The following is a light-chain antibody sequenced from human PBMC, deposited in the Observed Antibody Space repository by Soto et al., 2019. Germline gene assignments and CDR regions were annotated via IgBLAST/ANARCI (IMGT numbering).Light chain of an antibody. CDR1: NTDVGGYNF. Sequence: QSALTQPASVSGSPGQSITISCTGTNTDVGGYNFVSWFQQYPGKAPKLMIFEVSHRPSGVSDRFSGSKSGNTASLTISGLQAEDEADYYCASYTSFNTRVFGTGTKLTVL. CDR3: ASYTSFNTRV. J-gene: IGLJ1*01. CDR2: EVS. V-gene: IGLV2-14*01.